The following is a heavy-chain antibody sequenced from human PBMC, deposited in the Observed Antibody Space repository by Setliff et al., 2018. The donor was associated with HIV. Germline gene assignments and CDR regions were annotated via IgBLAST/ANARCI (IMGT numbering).Heavy chain of an antibody. Sequence: SETLSLTCTVSGGSISSYYWNWIRQPPGKGLEWIGYFYTSGSTDYNPSLKSRVSISLDTSKNQFSLKLSSVTAADTAVYYCARGRRDSSGPRPYYFDYWGLGTLVTVPQ. V-gene: IGHV4-4*08. CDR3: ARGRRDSSGPRPYYFDY. CDR1: GGSISSYY. J-gene: IGHJ4*02. CDR2: FYTSGST. D-gene: IGHD3-22*01.